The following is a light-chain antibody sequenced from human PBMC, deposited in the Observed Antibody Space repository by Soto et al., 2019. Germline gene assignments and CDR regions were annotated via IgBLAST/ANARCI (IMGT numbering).Light chain of an antibody. J-gene: IGLJ1*01. CDR3: GSFAGGNTYV. V-gene: IGLV2-14*03. CDR1: SSDVGGYNY. Sequence: QSVLTQPASVSGSPGQSIAISCTGTSSDVGGYNYVSWYQHHPGKAPKLMIFDVSNRPSGVSNRFSGSKSGNTASLTISGLQTEDEADYYCGSFAGGNTYVFGAGTKVPVL. CDR2: DVS.